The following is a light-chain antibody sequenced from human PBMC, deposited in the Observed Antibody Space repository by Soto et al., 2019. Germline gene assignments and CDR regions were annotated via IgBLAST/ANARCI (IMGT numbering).Light chain of an antibody. V-gene: IGLV1-40*01. Sequence: QSVLTQPPSVSGAPGQRVTISCTGSSSNIGAGYDVHWYQKLPGTAPKLLIYGNSNLPSGVPDRFSGSKSGTSASLAITGLQAEDEADYYCHSYDSSLSASVFGGGTQLTVL. CDR1: SSNIGAGYD. CDR2: GNS. CDR3: HSYDSSLSASV. J-gene: IGLJ7*01.